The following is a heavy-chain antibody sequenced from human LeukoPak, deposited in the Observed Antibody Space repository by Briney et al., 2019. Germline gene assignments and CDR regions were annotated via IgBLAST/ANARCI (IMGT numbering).Heavy chain of an antibody. V-gene: IGHV1-2*02. D-gene: IGHD3-10*01. CDR1: GYTAGYF. Sequence: ASVKVSCKASGYTAGYFMHWVRQAPGQGLEWVGWINPNTGGTNYAQKFQGRVTMTSDTSIKTVYMELNGLRSDDTAMYYCARDISGVLYDYWGQGTLVTVSS. CDR3: ARDISGVLYDY. J-gene: IGHJ4*02. CDR2: INPNTGGT.